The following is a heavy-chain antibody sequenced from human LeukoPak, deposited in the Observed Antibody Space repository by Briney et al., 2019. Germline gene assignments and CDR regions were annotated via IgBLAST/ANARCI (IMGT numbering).Heavy chain of an antibody. Sequence: GGSLRLSCAASGFTFSSYGMHWVRQPPGKGLEWLAVISYDGSNKYYADSVKGRFTISRDNSKNTLYLQMNSLRAEDTAVYCCAKDRGRGYCSSTSCYGGPIDYWGQGTLVTVSS. J-gene: IGHJ4*02. CDR3: AKDRGRGYCSSTSCYGGPIDY. CDR1: GFTFSSYG. CDR2: ISYDGSNK. D-gene: IGHD2-2*01. V-gene: IGHV3-30*18.